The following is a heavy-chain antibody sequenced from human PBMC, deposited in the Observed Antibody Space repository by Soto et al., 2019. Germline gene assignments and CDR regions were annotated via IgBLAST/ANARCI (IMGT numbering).Heavy chain of an antibody. D-gene: IGHD6-13*01. J-gene: IGHJ5*02. CDR1: GYTFTSYG. CDR2: ISAYNGNT. V-gene: IGHV1-18*01. Sequence: QVQLVQSGAEVKKPGASVKVSCKASGYTFTSYGISWVRQAPGQGLEWMGWISAYNGNTNYAQKLQGRVTMTTDTSXXTAYMELRSLRSDDTAVYYCARVPASKAAGKWFDPWGQGTLVTVSS. CDR3: ARVPASKAAGKWFDP.